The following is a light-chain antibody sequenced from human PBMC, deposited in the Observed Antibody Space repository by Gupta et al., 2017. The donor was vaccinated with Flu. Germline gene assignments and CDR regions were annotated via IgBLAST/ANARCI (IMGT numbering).Light chain of an antibody. CDR1: SLGDKY. V-gene: IGLV3-1*01. CDR2: QDT. Sequence: SFELTQPPSVSVSPGQTATITCSGDSLGDKYSFWYQQKPGQSPLLVIYQDTKRPSGIPERFSGSNSGNTATLTISGTQAMDEADYYCQAWDSRTVIFGGGTRLTVL. CDR3: QAWDSRTVI. J-gene: IGLJ2*01.